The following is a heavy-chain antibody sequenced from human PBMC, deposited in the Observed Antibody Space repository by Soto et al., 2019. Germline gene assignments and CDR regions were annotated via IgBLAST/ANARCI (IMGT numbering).Heavy chain of an antibody. Sequence: SETLSLTCTVSGGSISSYYWSWIRQPPGKGLEWIGYIYYSGSTNYNPSLKSRVTISVDTSKNQFSLKLSSVTAADTAVYYCARARDRRSSWTFDYWGQGTLVTVSS. V-gene: IGHV4-59*01. J-gene: IGHJ4*02. CDR1: GGSISSYY. CDR2: IYYSGST. D-gene: IGHD6-13*01. CDR3: ARARDRRSSWTFDY.